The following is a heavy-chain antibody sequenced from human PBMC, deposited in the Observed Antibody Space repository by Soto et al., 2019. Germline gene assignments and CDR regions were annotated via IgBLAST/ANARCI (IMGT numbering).Heavy chain of an antibody. J-gene: IGHJ5*02. CDR2: IYQSGVT. CDR1: GDSYSISTYS. V-gene: IGHV4-30-2*01. D-gene: IGHD6-19*01. Sequence: SETLSLTCNMSGDSYSISTYSWSWIRQPPGKALQWIGFIYQSGVTSYNPSLASRVSISLNRSNNQCSLKLKSVTAADTAVYFCAGMPYTSGLRFDPWGPGTLVTVSS. CDR3: AGMPYTSGLRFDP.